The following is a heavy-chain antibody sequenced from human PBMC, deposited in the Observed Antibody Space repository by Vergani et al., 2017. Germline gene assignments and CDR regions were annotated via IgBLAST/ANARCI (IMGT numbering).Heavy chain of an antibody. Sequence: EVQLVESGGGLVQPGRSLRLSCAASGFTFDDYAMHWVRQAPGKGLEWVSGISWNSGSTYYADSVKGRFTISRDNSKNSLYLQMNSLRTEDTALYYCAKDIGVVPAAGFDYWGQGTLVTVSS. J-gene: IGHJ4*02. CDR3: AKDIGVVPAAGFDY. CDR2: ISWNSGST. V-gene: IGHV3-9*01. CDR1: GFTFDDYA. D-gene: IGHD2-2*01.